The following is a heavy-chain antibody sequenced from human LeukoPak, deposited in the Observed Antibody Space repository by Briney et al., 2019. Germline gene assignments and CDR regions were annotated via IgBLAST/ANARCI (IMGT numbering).Heavy chain of an antibody. Sequence: NPSETLSLTCTVSGGSISSYYWSWIRQPPGKGLEWIGYIYYSGSTNYNPSLKSRVTISVDTSKNQFSLKLSSVTAADTAVYYCASLHAIPYFDYWGQGTLVTVSS. V-gene: IGHV4-59*08. J-gene: IGHJ4*02. CDR2: IYYSGST. D-gene: IGHD2-21*01. CDR1: GGSISSYY. CDR3: ASLHAIPYFDY.